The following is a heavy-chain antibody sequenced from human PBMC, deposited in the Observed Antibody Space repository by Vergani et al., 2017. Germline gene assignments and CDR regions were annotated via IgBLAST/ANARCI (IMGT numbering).Heavy chain of an antibody. CDR3: ARVSPDIVVVPAALHNYYYYMDV. CDR1: GYTFTGYY. Sequence: QVQLVQSGAEVKKPGASVKVSCKASGYTFTGYYMHWVRQAPGQGLEWMGWINPNSGGTNYAQKFQGRVTMTRDTSISTAYMELRSLRSDDTAVYYCARVSPDIVVVPAALHNYYYYMDVWGKGTTVTVSS. CDR2: INPNSGGT. V-gene: IGHV1-2*02. D-gene: IGHD2-2*01. J-gene: IGHJ6*03.